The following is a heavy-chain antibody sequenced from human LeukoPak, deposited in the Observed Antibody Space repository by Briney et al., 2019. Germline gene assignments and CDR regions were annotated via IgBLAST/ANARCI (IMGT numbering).Heavy chain of an antibody. Sequence: SETLSLTCTVSGGSISSSSYYWGWIRQPAGKGLEWIGRIYTSGSTNYSPSLKSRVTISVDTSRNQFSLNLTSVTAADTAMYYCAREQWAYRSYYASSGYHDYWGQGTLVTVSS. J-gene: IGHJ4*02. CDR2: IYTSGST. D-gene: IGHD3-22*01. CDR1: GGSISSSSYY. V-gene: IGHV4-61*02. CDR3: AREQWAYRSYYASSGYHDY.